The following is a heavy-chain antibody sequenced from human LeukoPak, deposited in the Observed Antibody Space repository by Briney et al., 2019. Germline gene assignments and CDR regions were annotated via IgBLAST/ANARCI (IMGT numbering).Heavy chain of an antibody. V-gene: IGHV3-21*01. CDR3: ARDQAADY. D-gene: IGHD6-13*01. Sequence: GGSLRLSCAASGFTFSNYNINWVRQAPGKGLEWVSSISSSGTYIYYADSVKGQFSISRDNAQNSLYLQMNSLRAEDTAVYYCARDQAADYWGQGTLVTVSS. CDR1: GFTFSNYN. J-gene: IGHJ4*02. CDR2: ISSSGTYI.